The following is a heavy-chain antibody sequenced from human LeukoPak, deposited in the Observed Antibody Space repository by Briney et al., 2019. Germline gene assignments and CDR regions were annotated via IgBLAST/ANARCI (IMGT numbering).Heavy chain of an antibody. D-gene: IGHD3-10*02. CDR2: ISSSSVST. Sequence: GRSLRLFCAASGFTFSVYNMNGVPGAPGKGLEWVLFISSSSVSTFYADSVKGRFPIPRDKASNSLYLQMNSLRAEDTAVYYCAELGITMIGGVWGKGTTVTTSS. CDR1: GFTFSVYN. CDR3: AELGITMIGGV. J-gene: IGHJ6*04. V-gene: IGHV3-21*01.